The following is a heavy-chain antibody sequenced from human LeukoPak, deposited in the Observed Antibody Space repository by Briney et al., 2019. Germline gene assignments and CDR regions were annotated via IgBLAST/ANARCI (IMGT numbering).Heavy chain of an antibody. D-gene: IGHD5-12*01. CDR2: INPSGGST. J-gene: IGHJ4*02. V-gene: IGHV1-46*03. Sequence: ASVKVSCKASGYTFTSYYMHRVRQAPGQGLEWMGIINPSGGSTRYAQKFQGRVTMTRDTSTSTVYMELSSLRSEDTAVYYCASAGYDGAFDYWGQGTLVTVSS. CDR3: ASAGYDGAFDY. CDR1: GYTFTSYY.